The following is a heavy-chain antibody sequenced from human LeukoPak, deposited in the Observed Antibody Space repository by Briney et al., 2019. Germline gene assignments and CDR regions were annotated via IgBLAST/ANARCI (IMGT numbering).Heavy chain of an antibody. Sequence: PGGSLRLSCAASGFTFSSYGMSWVRQAPGKGLEWVSAIGGSGGSTYYADSVKGRFTISRDNSKNTLYLQMNSLRAEDTAVYYCAKWDTYYDSSGYYFYWGQGTLVTVSS. CDR1: GFTFSSYG. CDR3: AKWDTYYDSSGYYFY. V-gene: IGHV3-23*01. D-gene: IGHD3-22*01. CDR2: IGGSGGST. J-gene: IGHJ4*02.